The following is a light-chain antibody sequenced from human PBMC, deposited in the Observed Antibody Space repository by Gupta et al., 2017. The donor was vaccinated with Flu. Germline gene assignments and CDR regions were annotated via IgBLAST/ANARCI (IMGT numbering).Light chain of an antibody. CDR3: STYAATYTPVV. CDR2: EVT. CDR1: AHYVGRYHY. V-gene: IGLV2-14*01. Sequence: QSALTQPASVSGPPGQSITISCTGTAHYVGRYHYVPWYQQNPGNAPKLIIYEVTTRPSGVSYRFSASKSGNPASLTISGLQGEDEADYYCSTYAATYTPVVFGGGTKLTVL. J-gene: IGLJ2*01.